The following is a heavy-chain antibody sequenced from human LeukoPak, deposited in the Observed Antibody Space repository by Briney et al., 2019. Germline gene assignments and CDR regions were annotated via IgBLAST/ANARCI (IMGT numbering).Heavy chain of an antibody. CDR3: ATADPTVIIPRHFDY. V-gene: IGHV1-24*01. D-gene: IGHD4-17*01. CDR2: FDPEDGET. J-gene: IGHJ4*02. Sequence: GASVKVSCKVSGYTLTELSMHWVRQAPGKGLEWMGGFDPEDGETIYAQKFQGRVTMTEDTSTDTAYMELSSLRSEDTAVYYCATADPTVIIPRHFDYWGQGTLVTVSS. CDR1: GYTLTELS.